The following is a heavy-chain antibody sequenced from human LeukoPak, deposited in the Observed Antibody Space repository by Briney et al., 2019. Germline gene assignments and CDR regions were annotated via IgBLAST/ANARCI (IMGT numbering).Heavy chain of an antibody. J-gene: IGHJ3*01. Sequence: SETLSLTCIVSGASNSSGNYYWTWIRQPAGKGLEWIGRLHTTGGTNYNPSFKSRLSISGDTSKNQFSLQLSSVTAADTAVYYCARYRYSGYDDAFDVWGQGTMVTVSS. CDR2: LHTTGGT. CDR1: GASNSSGNYY. D-gene: IGHD5-12*01. CDR3: ARYRYSGYDDAFDV. V-gene: IGHV4-61*02.